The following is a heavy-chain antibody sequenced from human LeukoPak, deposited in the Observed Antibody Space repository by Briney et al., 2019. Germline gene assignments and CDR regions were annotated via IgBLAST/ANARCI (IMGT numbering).Heavy chain of an antibody. CDR1: GFTFSRFG. Sequence: GGSLRLSCAASGFTFSRFGMHWVRQAPGKGLGWVALIRYDGSDKYYADSVRGRFTISRDNSKNTFYLQMDSLRTDDTAVYYCARQYSSEFDYWGQGTLVTVSS. J-gene: IGHJ4*02. D-gene: IGHD6-19*01. CDR3: ARQYSSEFDY. V-gene: IGHV3-30*02. CDR2: IRYDGSDK.